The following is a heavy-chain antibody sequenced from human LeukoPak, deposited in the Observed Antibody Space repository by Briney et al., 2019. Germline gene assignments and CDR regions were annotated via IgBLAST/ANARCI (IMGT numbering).Heavy chain of an antibody. V-gene: IGHV2-5*01. D-gene: IGHD6-13*01. CDR3: AHRSIAAAGKEFDY. J-gene: IGHJ4*02. Sequence: SGPTLVNPTQTLTLTCTFSGFSLSTSGVGVGWIRQPPGKALEWLALIYWNDDKRHSPSLKSRLTITKDTSKNQVVLTMTNMDPVDTATYYCAHRSIAAAGKEFDYWGQGTLVTVSS. CDR1: GFSLSTSGVG. CDR2: IYWNDDK.